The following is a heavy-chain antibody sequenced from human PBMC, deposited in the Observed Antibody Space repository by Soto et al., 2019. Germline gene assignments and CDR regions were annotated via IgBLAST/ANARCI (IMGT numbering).Heavy chain of an antibody. Sequence: SVKVSCKASGGTFSSYAISWVRQAPGQGLEWMGGIIPIFGTANYAQKFQGRVTITADESTSTAYMELSSLRSEDTAVYYCARDYGSSGYYDLYYYYYMDVWGKGTTVTVSS. CDR1: GGTFSSYA. V-gene: IGHV1-69*13. D-gene: IGHD3-22*01. J-gene: IGHJ6*03. CDR2: IIPIFGTA. CDR3: ARDYGSSGYYDLYYYYYMDV.